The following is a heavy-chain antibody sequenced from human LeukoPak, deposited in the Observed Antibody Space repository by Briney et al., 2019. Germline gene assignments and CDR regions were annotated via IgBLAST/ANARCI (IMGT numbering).Heavy chain of an antibody. D-gene: IGHD6-19*01. CDR2: INSDGSST. CDR1: GFTFSSYW. J-gene: IGHJ6*02. Sequence: GGSLRLSCAASGFTFSSYWMHWVRQAPGKGLVWVSRINSDGSSTSYADSVKGRFTISRDNAKNTLYLQMNSLRAEDTAVYYCARGQQWLVRDYYYGMDVWGQGTTVTVSS. CDR3: ARGQQWLVRDYYYGMDV. V-gene: IGHV3-74*01.